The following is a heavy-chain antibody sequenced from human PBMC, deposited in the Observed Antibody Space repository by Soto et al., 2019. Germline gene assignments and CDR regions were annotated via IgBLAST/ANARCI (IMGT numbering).Heavy chain of an antibody. CDR3: ARAPYYGSGSYYWFDP. CDR1: GGSISSYY. Sequence: SETLSLTCTVSGGSISSYYWSWIRQPPGKGLEWIGYIYYSGSTNYNPSLKSRVTISVDTSKNQFSLKLSSVTAADTAVYYCARAPYYGSGSYYWFDPWGQGTLVTVSS. V-gene: IGHV4-59*01. CDR2: IYYSGST. D-gene: IGHD3-10*01. J-gene: IGHJ5*02.